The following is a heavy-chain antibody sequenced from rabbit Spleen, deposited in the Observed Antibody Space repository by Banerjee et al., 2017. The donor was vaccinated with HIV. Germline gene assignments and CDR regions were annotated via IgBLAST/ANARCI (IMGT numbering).Heavy chain of an antibody. Sequence: QQLEESGGGLVKPGASLTLTCTASGFSFSGKHYMCWVRQVPGKGLEWIGCIYGGSGRSTYYASWAKGRFTLSKTSPTTVDLKMTSLTAADTATYFCARDGAGSSRKCYFDLWGPGTLVTVS. V-gene: IGHV1S40*01. D-gene: IGHD8-1*01. CDR3: ARDGAGSSRKCYFDL. J-gene: IGHJ4*01. CDR1: GFSFSGKHY. CDR2: IYGGSGRST.